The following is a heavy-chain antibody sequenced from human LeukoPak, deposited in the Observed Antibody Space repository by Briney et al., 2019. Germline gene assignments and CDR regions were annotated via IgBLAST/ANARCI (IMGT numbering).Heavy chain of an antibody. Sequence: SETLSLTCAVYGGSFSGYYWSWIRQPPGKGLEWIGEINHSGSTSYNPSLKSRVTISVDTSKNQFSLKLSSVTAADTAVYYCARAKLVAHFDYWGQGTLVTVSS. CDR3: ARAKLVAHFDY. V-gene: IGHV4-34*01. CDR1: GGSFSGYY. J-gene: IGHJ4*02. D-gene: IGHD6-6*01. CDR2: INHSGST.